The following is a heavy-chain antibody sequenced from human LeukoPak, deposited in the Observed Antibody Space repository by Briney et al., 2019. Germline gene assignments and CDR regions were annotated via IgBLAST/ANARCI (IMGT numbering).Heavy chain of an antibody. D-gene: IGHD3-10*01. Sequence: GGSLRLSCATSAFIFNNAWMSWVRQAPGKGLEWVGRIKSKTDGGTTDYAAPVKGRFTISRDDSKNTLYLQMNSLKTEDTAVYYCTTEIWFGESPWAFDIWGQGTMVTVSS. J-gene: IGHJ3*02. CDR3: TTEIWFGESPWAFDI. CDR1: AFIFNNAW. CDR2: IKSKTDGGTT. V-gene: IGHV3-15*01.